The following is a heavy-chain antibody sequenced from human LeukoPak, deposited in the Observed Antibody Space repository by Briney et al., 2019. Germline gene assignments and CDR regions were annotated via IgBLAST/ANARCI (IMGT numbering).Heavy chain of an antibody. CDR1: GYTFTSYG. CDR3: AANPYSSGWYWVY. V-gene: IGHV1-18*01. D-gene: IGHD6-19*01. Sequence: ASVKVSCKASGYTFTSYGISWVRQAPGQALEWMGWISAYNGNTNYAQKLQGRVTMTTDTSTNTAYMELRSLRFDDTAVYYCAANPYSSGWYWVYWSQGTLVTVSS. CDR2: ISAYNGNT. J-gene: IGHJ4*02.